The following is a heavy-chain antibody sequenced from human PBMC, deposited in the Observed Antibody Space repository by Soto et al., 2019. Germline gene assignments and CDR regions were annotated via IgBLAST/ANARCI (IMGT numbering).Heavy chain of an antibody. CDR3: AKRKGQNYDFWSGYYFDN. J-gene: IGHJ4*02. CDR1: GFTFSSHG. CDR2: ILYDGTNK. V-gene: IGHV3-30*18. Sequence: GGSLRLSCTASGFTFSSHGMHWVRQAPGKGLEWVAGILYDGTNKYYADSVKGRFAIPRDNSKNTLYLQMNSLRAEDTAVYRRAKRKGQNYDFWSGYYFDNWGQGTLVTVSS. D-gene: IGHD3-3*01.